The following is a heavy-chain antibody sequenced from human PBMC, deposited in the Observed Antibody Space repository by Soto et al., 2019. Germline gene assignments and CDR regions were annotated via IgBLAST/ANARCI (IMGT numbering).Heavy chain of an antibody. CDR1: GFSFSDFG. J-gene: IGHJ6*02. CDR2: ISHDGSNQ. D-gene: IGHD2-21*02. CDR3: AKETRSRAVTATRVNGMDV. Sequence: GGSLRLSCAPSGFSFSDFGMHWVRQAPGKGLEWVAAISHDGSNQYYGDSVKGRFSISRDHSNNRLYLQMNNLKVEDSAIYYCAKETRSRAVTATRVNGMDVWGQGTTVTVSS. V-gene: IGHV3-30*18.